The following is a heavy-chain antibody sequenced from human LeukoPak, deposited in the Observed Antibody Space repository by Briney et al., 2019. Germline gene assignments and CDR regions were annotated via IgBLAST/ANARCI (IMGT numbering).Heavy chain of an antibody. Sequence: SGGSLRLSCAASGFTFSGYAMSWVRQAPGKGLEWTSYITDDSKTMYYADSVKGRFTISRDNAKNALYLQMNSLRGEDTAVYYCVARGGWARFDYWGQGTLVTVSS. CDR3: VARGGWARFDY. CDR1: GFTFSGYA. J-gene: IGHJ4*02. V-gene: IGHV3-48*04. CDR2: ITDDSKTM. D-gene: IGHD6-19*01.